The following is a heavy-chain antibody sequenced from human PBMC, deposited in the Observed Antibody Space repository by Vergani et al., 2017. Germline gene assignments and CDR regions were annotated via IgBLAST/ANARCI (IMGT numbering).Heavy chain of an antibody. CDR3: ASAECSSSASYYYYYYMDV. D-gene: IGHD6-6*01. CDR1: GGTFSSYA. Sequence: QVQLVQSGAEVKKPGSSVKVSCKASGGTFSSYAISWVRQAPGQGLEWMGGIIPIFGTAHYAQKFQGIVTITADESTSTAYMELSSMRSEDTEVDYCASAECSSSASYYYYYYMDVGGKGTTVTVSS. J-gene: IGHJ6*03. CDR2: IIPIFGTA. V-gene: IGHV1-69*01.